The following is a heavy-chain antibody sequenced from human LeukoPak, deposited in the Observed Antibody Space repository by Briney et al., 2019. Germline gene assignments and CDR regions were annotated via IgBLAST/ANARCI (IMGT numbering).Heavy chain of an antibody. Sequence: SETLSLTCAVYGGSFSGYYWSWIRQPPGKGLEWIGEINHSGSTNYNPSLKSRVTISVDTSKNQFSLKLSSVTAADTAVYYCARPGGSGYSDYWGQGTLVTVSS. D-gene: IGHD5-18*01. CDR1: GGSFSGYY. V-gene: IGHV4-34*01. CDR3: ARPGGSGYSDY. J-gene: IGHJ4*02. CDR2: INHSGST.